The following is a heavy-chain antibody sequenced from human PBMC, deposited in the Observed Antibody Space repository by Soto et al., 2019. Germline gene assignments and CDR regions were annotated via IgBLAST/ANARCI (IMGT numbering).Heavy chain of an antibody. J-gene: IGHJ4*02. CDR1: GFTFSSYA. CDR3: AAGYSSSSYYFDY. V-gene: IGHV3-30-3*01. Sequence: GGSLRLSCAASGFTFSSYAIHWVRQAPGKGLEWVALISYDGSNKYYADSVKGRFTISRDNAKNSLHLQMNSLRAEDTALYYCAAGYSSSSYYFDYWGQGTLVTVSS. D-gene: IGHD6-6*01. CDR2: ISYDGSNK.